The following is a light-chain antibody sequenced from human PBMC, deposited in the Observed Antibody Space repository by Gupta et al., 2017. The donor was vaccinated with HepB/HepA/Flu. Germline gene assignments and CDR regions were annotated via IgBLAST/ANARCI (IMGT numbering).Light chain of an antibody. J-gene: IGKJ1*01. V-gene: IGKV3-20*01. CDR3: QLYGASPRT. CDR2: GTS. CDR1: QSVSNSY. Sequence: EIVLTQSPDTLSLSPGERVTLSCRASQSVSNSYLAWYQHKPGQAPRLLIYGTSSRATGIPDRFSGSGSGTDFTLSISRLEPEDFAVYFCQLYGASPRTFGQGTKVEIK.